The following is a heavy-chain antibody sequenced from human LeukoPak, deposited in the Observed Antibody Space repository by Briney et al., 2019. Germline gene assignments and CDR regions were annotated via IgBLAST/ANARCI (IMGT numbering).Heavy chain of an antibody. CDR3: ARKGRIDY. V-gene: IGHV3-7*05. D-gene: IGHD3-10*01. CDR1: GFTFSSWW. Sequence: GGSLRLSCAASGFTFSSWWMTWVRQAPGKGLEWVANIKEDGSERNHVESVKGGFTISRDNAKNSLYLQMNSLRTEDTAVYYCARKGRIDYWGQGTLVTVSS. CDR2: IKEDGSER. J-gene: IGHJ4*02.